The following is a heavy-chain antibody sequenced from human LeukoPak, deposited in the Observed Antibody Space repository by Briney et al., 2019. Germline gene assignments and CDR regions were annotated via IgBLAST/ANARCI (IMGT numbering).Heavy chain of an antibody. CDR2: IYYSGST. V-gene: IGHV4-31*03. J-gene: IGHJ4*02. CDR3: ARAPVEFGELSYYFDY. CDR1: GGSISSGGYY. Sequence: PSETLSLTCTVSGGSISSGGYYWSWIRQHPGTALEWIGYIYYSGSTYYNPSLKSRVTISVDTSKNQFSLKLSSVTAADTAVYYCARAPVEFGELSYYFDYWGQGTLVTVSS. D-gene: IGHD3-10*01.